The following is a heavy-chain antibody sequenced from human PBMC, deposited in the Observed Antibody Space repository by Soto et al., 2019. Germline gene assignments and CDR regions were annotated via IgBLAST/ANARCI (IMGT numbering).Heavy chain of an antibody. CDR3: AGAVSDFDV. CDR1: GASVSTGVYY. Sequence: SETLSLTCTVSGASVSTGVYYWTWIHQHPGKGLEWIGYIYNSVSTYYNPSLTGRVDISVDTSKNEFSLNLQSLTAADTAFYYCAGAVSDFDV. V-gene: IGHV4-31*03. CDR2: IYNSVST. J-gene: IGHJ3*01. D-gene: IGHD4-17*01.